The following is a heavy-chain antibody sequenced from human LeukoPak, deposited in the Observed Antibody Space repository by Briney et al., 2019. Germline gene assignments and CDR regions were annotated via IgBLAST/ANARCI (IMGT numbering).Heavy chain of an antibody. V-gene: IGHV1-8*03. CDR1: GYMFIDYE. J-gene: IGHJ6*04. CDR3: ARGRYMDV. CDR2: MNPKSGDT. Sequence: GASVKVSCKASGYMFIDYEINWVRQASGQGFEWMGRMNPKSGDTGYEQKLQARVTITRDSSLSTVYMELSRLGSEDTALYYCARGRYMDVWGKGTPVTVSS.